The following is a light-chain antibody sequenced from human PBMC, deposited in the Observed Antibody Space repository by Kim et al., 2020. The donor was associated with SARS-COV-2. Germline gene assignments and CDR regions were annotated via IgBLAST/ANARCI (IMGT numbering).Light chain of an antibody. J-gene: IGLJ3*02. V-gene: IGLV3-21*04. CDR3: QVWDSSSEHWV. CDR2: YDS. Sequence: SYELTQPPSVSVAPGKMASITCGGNNIERKDVHWFQQKPGQAPGVVIFYDSERPSGIPERFSGSTSGNTATLTISWVEAGDEADYYCQVWDSSSEHWVFG. CDR1: NIERKD.